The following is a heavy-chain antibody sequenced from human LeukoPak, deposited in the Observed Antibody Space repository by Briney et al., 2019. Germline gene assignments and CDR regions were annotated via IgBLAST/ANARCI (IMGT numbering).Heavy chain of an antibody. J-gene: IGHJ3*02. V-gene: IGHV4-34*01. CDR3: ARVRRAIAAAAGAFDI. D-gene: IGHD6-13*01. Sequence: SETLSLTCGVYGGSFSSYYWSWIRQPPGKGLEWIGEINHSGSTNYNPSLKSRVTISVDTSKNQFSLKLSSVTAADTAVYYCARVRRAIAAAAGAFDIWGRGTMVTVSS. CDR1: GGSFSSYY. CDR2: INHSGST.